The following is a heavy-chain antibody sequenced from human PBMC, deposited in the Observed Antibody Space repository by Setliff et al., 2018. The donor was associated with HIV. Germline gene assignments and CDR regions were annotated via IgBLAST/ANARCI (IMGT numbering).Heavy chain of an antibody. Sequence: SETLSLTCTVSGDSISSRSYYWGWIRQPPGKGLEWIGSIYYSGSTYYNASLKSRVTMSVDTSKNQFSLKFNSVTAADTAVYYCASYYDFWGGYSFFDPWGQGTLVTVSS. CDR2: IYYSGST. V-gene: IGHV4-39*01. CDR3: ASYYDFWGGYSFFDP. J-gene: IGHJ5*02. CDR1: GDSISSRSYY. D-gene: IGHD3-3*01.